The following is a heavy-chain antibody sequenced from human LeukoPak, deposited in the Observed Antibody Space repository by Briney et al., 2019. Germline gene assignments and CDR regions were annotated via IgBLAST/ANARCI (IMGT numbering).Heavy chain of an antibody. CDR2: IYDSGST. CDR3: TRASWFGELLRAFDI. Sequence: SGTLSLTCAVSGGSISSSNWWSWVRQAPGKGLEWIGEIHHSGEIYDSGSTNYNPSLKRRVTISVDKSKNQFSLKLSSVTAADTAVYYCTRASWFGELLRAFDIWGQGTVVTVSS. D-gene: IGHD3-10*01. J-gene: IGHJ3*02. CDR1: GGSISSSNW. V-gene: IGHV4-4*02.